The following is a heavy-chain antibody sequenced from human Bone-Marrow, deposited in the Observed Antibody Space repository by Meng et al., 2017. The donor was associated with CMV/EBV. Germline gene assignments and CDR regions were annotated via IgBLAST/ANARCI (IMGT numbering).Heavy chain of an antibody. CDR3: AKSYVYYYYGMDV. J-gene: IGHJ6*02. Sequence: DYGFTFRSDGMHWVRQATGKGLEWVAVISYDGSNKYYADSVKGRFTISRDNSKNTLYLQMNSLRAEDTAVYYCAKSYVYYYYGMDVWGQGTTVTVSS. CDR2: ISYDGSNK. CDR1: GFTFRSDG. V-gene: IGHV3-30*18. D-gene: IGHD3-16*01.